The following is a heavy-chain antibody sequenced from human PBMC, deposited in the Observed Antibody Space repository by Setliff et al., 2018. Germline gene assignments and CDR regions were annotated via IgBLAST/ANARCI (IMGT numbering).Heavy chain of an antibody. D-gene: IGHD2-21*02. J-gene: IGHJ4*02. CDR1: GYSISSGYI. CDR3: ARDLGHGGDSDY. Sequence: PSETLSLTCTVSGYSISSGYIWGWIRQPPGKGLEWVGNVGHTGSINYNPSLKRRLTISRDTSTNQVSLKLNSVTATDTAVYYCARDLGHGGDSDYWGQGSLVTVSS. CDR2: VGHTGSI. V-gene: IGHV4-38-2*02.